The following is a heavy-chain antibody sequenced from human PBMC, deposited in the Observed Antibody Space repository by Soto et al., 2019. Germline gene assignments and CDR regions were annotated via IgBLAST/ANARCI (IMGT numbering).Heavy chain of an antibody. J-gene: IGHJ5*01. CDR3: ARAYYGSAHWIDS. CDR1: GVSINSYF. Sequence: SETLSLTCSVTGVSINSYFWSWIRQPPGRGLEWIGYIYYTGSINYNPSLKSRVSMSVDTSKSQFSLRLSSVTAADTAFYYCARAYYGSAHWIDSWGQGTLVTVSS. D-gene: IGHD3-10*01. CDR2: IYYTGSI. V-gene: IGHV4-59*01.